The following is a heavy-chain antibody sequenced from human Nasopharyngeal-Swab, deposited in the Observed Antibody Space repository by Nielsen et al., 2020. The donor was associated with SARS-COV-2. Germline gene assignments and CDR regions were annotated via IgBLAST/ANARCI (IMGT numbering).Heavy chain of an antibody. D-gene: IGHD3-10*01. Sequence: WIRQPPGKGLEWIGYIYYSGSTNYNPSLKSRVTISVDTSKNQFSLKLSSVTAADTAVYYCARGVLWFRELLPYYFDYWGQGTLGTVSS. CDR3: ARGVLWFRELLPYYFDY. V-gene: IGHV4-59*12. J-gene: IGHJ4*02. CDR2: IYYSGST.